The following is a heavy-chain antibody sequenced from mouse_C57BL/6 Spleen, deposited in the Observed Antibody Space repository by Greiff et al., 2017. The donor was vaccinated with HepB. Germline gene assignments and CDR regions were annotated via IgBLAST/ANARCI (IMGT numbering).Heavy chain of an antibody. CDR1: GYTFTSYW. Sequence: QVQLQQPGAELVRPGSSVKLSCKASGYTFTSYWMHWVKQRPIQGLEWIGNIDPSDSETHYNQKFKDKATLTVDKSSSTAYMQLSSLTSEDSAVYYCARRLTYDYGSSYWYFEVWGTGTTVTVSS. V-gene: IGHV1-52*01. D-gene: IGHD1-1*01. CDR3: ARRLTYDYGSSYWYFEV. CDR2: IDPSDSET. J-gene: IGHJ1*03.